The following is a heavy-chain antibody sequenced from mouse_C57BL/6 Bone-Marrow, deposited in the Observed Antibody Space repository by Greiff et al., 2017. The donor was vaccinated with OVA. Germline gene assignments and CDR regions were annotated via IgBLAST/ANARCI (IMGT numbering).Heavy chain of an antibody. J-gene: IGHJ3*01. Sequence: EVQRVESGGGLVQPGGSLKLSCAASGFTFSDYYMYWVRQTPEKRLEWVAYISNGGGSTYYPDTVKGRFTISRDNAKNTLHLQMSRLKSEDTAMYYCARYPGAYWGQGTLVTVSA. CDR3: ARYPGAY. CDR2: ISNGGGST. V-gene: IGHV5-12*01. CDR1: GFTFSDYY.